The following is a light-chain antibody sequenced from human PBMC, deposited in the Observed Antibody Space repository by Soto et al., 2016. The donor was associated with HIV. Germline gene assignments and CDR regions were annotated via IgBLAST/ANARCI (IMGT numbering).Light chain of an antibody. Sequence: DIQMTQSPSTLSASVGDRVTITCRASQSINSWLAWYQQKAGKAPKLLIYKASSLESGVPSRFSGSGSGTEFTLTISSLQPEDFATYYCQQLNSYPHTFGGGTKVEIK. V-gene: IGKV1-5*03. J-gene: IGKJ4*01. CDR1: QSINSW. CDR2: KAS. CDR3: QQLNSYPHT.